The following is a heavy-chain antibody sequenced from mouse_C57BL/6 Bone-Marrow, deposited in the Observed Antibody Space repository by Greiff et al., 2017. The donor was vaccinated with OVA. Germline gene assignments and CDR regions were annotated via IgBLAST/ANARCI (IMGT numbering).Heavy chain of an antibody. D-gene: IGHD2-3*01. V-gene: IGHV10-3*01. J-gene: IGHJ4*01. CDR2: IRSKSSNYAT. CDR1: GFTFNTYA. Sequence: GGGLVQPKGSLKLSCAASGFTFNTYAMHWVRQAPGKGLEWVARIRSKSSNYATYYADSVKDRFTISRDDSQSMLYLQMNNLKTEDTAMYYCVMRVGYYVPYYYAMDYWGQGTSVTVSS. CDR3: VMRVGYYVPYYYAMDY.